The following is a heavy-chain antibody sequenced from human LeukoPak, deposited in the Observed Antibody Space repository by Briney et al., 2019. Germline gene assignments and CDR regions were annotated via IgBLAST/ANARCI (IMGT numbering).Heavy chain of an antibody. CDR2: INPNSGGT. D-gene: IGHD3-22*01. V-gene: IGHV1-2*02. CDR3: ARSDSTGYPHFDY. CDR1: GYTFTGYY. Sequence: ASVKVSCKASGYTFTGYYMHWVRQAPGQGLEGMGWINPNSGGTNYAQKFQGRVTMTRDTSITTAYMELSRLRSDDTAVYYCARSDSTGYPHFDYWGQGTLVTVSS. J-gene: IGHJ4*02.